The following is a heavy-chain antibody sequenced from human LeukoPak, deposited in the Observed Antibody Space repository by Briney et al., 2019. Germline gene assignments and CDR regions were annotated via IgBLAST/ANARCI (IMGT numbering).Heavy chain of an antibody. J-gene: IGHJ4*02. CDR3: ARKPHYYDSGSDLYYFDY. Sequence: GASVKVSCKTSGYTFTNYYLHWVRQAPGQGPEWMGIINPSGGATTYAQKFQGRVSMTRETSTNTVYMELSSLRSEDTAVYYCARKPHYYDSGSDLYYFDYWGQGTLVTVSS. V-gene: IGHV1-46*01. CDR1: GYTFTNYY. D-gene: IGHD3-10*01. CDR2: INPSGGAT.